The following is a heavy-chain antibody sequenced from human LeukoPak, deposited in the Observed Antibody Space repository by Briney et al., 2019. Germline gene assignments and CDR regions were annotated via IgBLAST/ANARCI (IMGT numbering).Heavy chain of an antibody. D-gene: IGHD2-2*02. CDR2: INTNTGNP. V-gene: IGHV7-4-1*02. Sequence: ASVKVSCKASGYTFTSYAMNWVRQAPGQGLEWMGWINTNTGNPTYAQGFTGRFVFSLDTSVSTAYLQISSLKAEDTAVYYCARMGHCSSTSCYTDIDYWGQGTLVTVSS. CDR1: GYTFTSYA. J-gene: IGHJ4*02. CDR3: ARMGHCSSTSCYTDIDY.